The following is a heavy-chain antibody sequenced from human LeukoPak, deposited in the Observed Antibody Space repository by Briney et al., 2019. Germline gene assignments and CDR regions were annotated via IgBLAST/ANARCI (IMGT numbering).Heavy chain of an antibody. J-gene: IGHJ3*02. CDR2: LYYSGST. V-gene: IGHV4-30-4*07. Sequence: SQTLSLTCGVSGGSISSGGNSWSWLRQPPGKGVEWLGFLYYSGSTYYNPSLKSRVTISVDTSKNQFSLKLSSVTAADTAVYYCAHSVGATDAFDIWGQGTMVTVSS. D-gene: IGHD1-26*01. CDR1: GGSISSGGNS. CDR3: AHSVGATDAFDI.